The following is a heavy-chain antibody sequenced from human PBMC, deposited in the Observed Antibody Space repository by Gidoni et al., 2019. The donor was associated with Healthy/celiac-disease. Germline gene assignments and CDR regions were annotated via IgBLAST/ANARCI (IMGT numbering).Heavy chain of an antibody. J-gene: IGHJ3*02. D-gene: IGHD3-22*01. V-gene: IGHV3-64D*06. CDR3: VKEIVPARVVGAFDI. CDR2: ISSNGGST. Sequence: GKGLEYVSAISSNGGSTYYADSVKGRFTISRDNSKNTLYLQMSSLRAEDTAVYYCVKEIVPARVVGAFDIWGQGTMVTVSS.